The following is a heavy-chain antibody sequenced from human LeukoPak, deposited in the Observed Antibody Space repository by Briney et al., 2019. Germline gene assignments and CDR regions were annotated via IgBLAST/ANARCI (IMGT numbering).Heavy chain of an antibody. CDR2: ITRSNYI. D-gene: IGHD4-17*01. V-gene: IGHV3-21*01. CDR3: ARGSNGDYTFDY. CDR1: GFTFSSYS. Sequence: GGSLRLSCAASGFTFSSYSMNWVRQAPGKGLEWVSSITRSNYIYYADSVKGRFTISRDNAKTSLSLQMNSLRAEDTAVYYCARGSNGDYTFDYWGQGTLVTVSS. J-gene: IGHJ4*02.